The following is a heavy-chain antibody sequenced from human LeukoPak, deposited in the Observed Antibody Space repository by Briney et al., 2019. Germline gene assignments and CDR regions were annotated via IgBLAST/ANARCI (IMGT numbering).Heavy chain of an antibody. CDR3: ARVKGGNSGVWSDY. Sequence: SGTLSLTCAVSGVSISSYYWSWIRQPPGKGLEWIGYIYYSGSTNYNPSLKSRVTISVDTSKNQFSLKLSSVTAADTAVYYCARVKGGNSGVWSDYWGQGTLVTVSS. V-gene: IGHV4-59*01. D-gene: IGHD4-23*01. CDR2: IYYSGST. CDR1: GVSISSYY. J-gene: IGHJ4*02.